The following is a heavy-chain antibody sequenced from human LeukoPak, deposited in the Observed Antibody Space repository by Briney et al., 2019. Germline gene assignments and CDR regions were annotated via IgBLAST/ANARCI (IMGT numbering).Heavy chain of an antibody. CDR1: GESFSGYF. Sequence: PSETLSLTCAVYGESFSGYFWSWVRQPPGKGLEWIGDINQSGSTNYSPSLESRVTISVDTSKNQFSLRLSSVTAADTALYYCARRPRILTMKSRWYFDLWGRGTLVTV. CDR3: ARRPRILTMKSRWYFDL. V-gene: IGHV4-34*01. D-gene: IGHD3-9*01. J-gene: IGHJ2*01. CDR2: INQSGST.